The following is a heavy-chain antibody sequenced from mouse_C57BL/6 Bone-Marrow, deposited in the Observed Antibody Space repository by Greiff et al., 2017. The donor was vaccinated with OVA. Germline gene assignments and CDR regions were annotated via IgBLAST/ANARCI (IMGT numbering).Heavy chain of an antibody. V-gene: IGHV1-72*01. Sequence: QVQLQQPGAELVKPGASVKLSCKASGYTFTSYWIHWVKQRPGRGLEWIGRIDPNSGGTKYNEKFKSKATLTVDKPSSTAYMQLSSLTSEDSAVYYCARGIYYDYDGFAYWGQGTLVTVSA. CDR3: ARGIYYDYDGFAY. D-gene: IGHD2-4*01. CDR2: IDPNSGGT. J-gene: IGHJ3*01. CDR1: GYTFTSYW.